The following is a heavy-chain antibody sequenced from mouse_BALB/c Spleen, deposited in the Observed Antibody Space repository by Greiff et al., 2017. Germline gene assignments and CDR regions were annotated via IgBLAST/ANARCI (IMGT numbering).Heavy chain of an antibody. J-gene: IGHJ3*01. V-gene: IGHV1-12*01. CDR3: AREGAYYGNAAWFAY. CDR1: GYTFTSYN. Sequence: QVQLQQPGAELVKPGASVKMSCKASGYTFTSYNMHWVKQTPGQGLEWIGAIYPGNGDTSYNQKFKGKATLTADKSSSTAYMQLSSLTSEDSAVYYCAREGAYYGNAAWFAYWGQGTLVTVSA. CDR2: IYPGNGDT. D-gene: IGHD2-10*01.